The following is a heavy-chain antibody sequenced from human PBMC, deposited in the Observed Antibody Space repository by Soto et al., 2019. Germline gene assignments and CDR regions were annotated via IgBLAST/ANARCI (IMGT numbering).Heavy chain of an antibody. J-gene: IGHJ5*02. V-gene: IGHV4-39*01. Sequence: QLQLQESGPGLVKPSETLSLTCTVSGGSISSSSYYWGWIRQPPGKGLEWIGSIYYSGSTYYNPSHKRRVTISVDTSKNQFSLKLSSVTAADTAVYYCAGGFLSDPTWFDPWGQGTLVTVSS. CDR1: GGSISSSSYY. D-gene: IGHD3-16*01. CDR2: IYYSGST. CDR3: AGGFLSDPTWFDP.